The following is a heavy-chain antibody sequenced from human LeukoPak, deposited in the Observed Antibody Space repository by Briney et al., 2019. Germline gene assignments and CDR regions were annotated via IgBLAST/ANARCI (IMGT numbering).Heavy chain of an antibody. CDR3: ATVTVTTEKLKDDY. D-gene: IGHD4-11*01. CDR2: ISGNSRFI. V-gene: IGHV3-11*06. J-gene: IGHJ4*02. CDR1: GFTFSDYY. Sequence: GGSLRLSCEASGFTFSDYYINWIRQAPGKGLEWLSYISGNSRFIEYADSVKGRFTISRDNAKNTLYLQMNSLRAEDTAVYYCATVTVTTEKLKDDYWGQGTLVTVSS.